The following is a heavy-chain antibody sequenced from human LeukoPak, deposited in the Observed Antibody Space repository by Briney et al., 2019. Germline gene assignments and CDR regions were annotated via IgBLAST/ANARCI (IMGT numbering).Heavy chain of an antibody. J-gene: IGHJ4*02. D-gene: IGHD5-12*01. CDR1: GFTFSNYA. CDR2: LSGTGRST. CDR3: ARDSLLSGHSAPGLFDY. Sequence: GGSLRLSCEASGFTFSNYAMGWVRQAPGKGLEWVSTLSGTGRSTYYADSVKGRFTISRDNSNLYLEMHSLRGEDAAVYYCARDSLLSGHSAPGLFDYWRQGTLVSVSP. V-gene: IGHV3-23*01.